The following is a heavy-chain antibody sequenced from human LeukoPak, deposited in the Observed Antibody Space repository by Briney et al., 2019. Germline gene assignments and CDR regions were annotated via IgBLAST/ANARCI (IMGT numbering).Heavy chain of an antibody. CDR2: IYHSGSP. J-gene: IGHJ4*02. Sequence: PSETLSLTCAVSGGSISSNNWWGWVRQPPGQGLEWIGEIYHSGSPNYNPSLKSRVTISVDKSRNHFSLNLSSVTAADTAVYYCARVNINNWHSCDYWGQGTLVTVSS. CDR3: ARVNINNWHSCDY. CDR1: GGSISSNNW. V-gene: IGHV4-4*02. D-gene: IGHD1-1*01.